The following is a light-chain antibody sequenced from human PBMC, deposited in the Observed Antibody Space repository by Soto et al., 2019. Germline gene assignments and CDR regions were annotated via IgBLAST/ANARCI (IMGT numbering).Light chain of an antibody. CDR3: QQSYSLPWT. CDR1: QSISTY. CDR2: SAS. V-gene: IGKV1-39*01. J-gene: IGKJ1*01. Sequence: DIQMTQSPSSLSASVGDRVTITCRASQSISTYLNWYQQKPGKAPEFLIYSASSLQSGVPSRFSGSGSGTDFTLTINSLQPADFATYYCQQSYSLPWTFGQGTKVEIK.